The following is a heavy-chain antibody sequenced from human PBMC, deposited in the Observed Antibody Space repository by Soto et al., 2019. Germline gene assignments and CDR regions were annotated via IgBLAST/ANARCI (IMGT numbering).Heavy chain of an antibody. CDR2: IYYSGST. V-gene: IGHV4-59*01. CDR1: GGSIGTYY. D-gene: IGHD3-9*01. J-gene: IGHJ3*02. Sequence: SETLSLTCTVSGGSIGTYYWSWIRQPPGKGLEWIGYIYYSGSTNYNPSLKSRVTISVDTSKNQFSLKLSSVTAADTAVYYCARHYDIPDAFDIWGQGTMVTV. CDR3: ARHYDIPDAFDI.